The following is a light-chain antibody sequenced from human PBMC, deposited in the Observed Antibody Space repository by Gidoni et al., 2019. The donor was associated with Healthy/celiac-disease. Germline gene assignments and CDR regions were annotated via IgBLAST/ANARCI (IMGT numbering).Light chain of an antibody. CDR3: QSADSSGTYVV. CDR2: KDS. Sequence: VSVSPGQTARITCSGDALPKQYAYWYQQKPGQAPVLVIYKDSERPSGIPERFSGSSSGTTVTLTISGVQAEDEADYYCQSADSSGTYVVFGGGTKLTVL. V-gene: IGLV3-25*03. CDR1: ALPKQY. J-gene: IGLJ2*01.